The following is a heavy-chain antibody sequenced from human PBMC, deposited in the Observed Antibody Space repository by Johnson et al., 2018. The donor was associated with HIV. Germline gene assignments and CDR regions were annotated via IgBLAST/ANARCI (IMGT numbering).Heavy chain of an antibody. CDR1: GFTFSSYA. D-gene: IGHD6-19*01. J-gene: IGHJ3*01. Sequence: VQLVESGGGLVQPGGSLRLSCAASGFTFSSYAMSWVRQAPGKGLEWVSGISGGGSSSYFADSVRGRFPISRDNSKNTLYLQMNSLRAEATAAYYCAKEQKWLVVNDAFDFWGQGTMVTVSS. CDR3: AKEQKWLVVNDAFDF. V-gene: IGHV3-23*04. CDR2: ISGGGSSS.